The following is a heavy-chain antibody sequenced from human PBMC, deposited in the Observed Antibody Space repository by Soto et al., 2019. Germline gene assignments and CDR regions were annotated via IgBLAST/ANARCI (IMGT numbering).Heavy chain of an antibody. CDR1: GGSFSGYY. Sequence: QVQLQQWGAGLLKPSETLSLTCAVYGGSFSGYYWSWIRQPPGKGLEWIGEINHSGSTNYNPSLTSRVTISVDTSKNQFSLKLSSVTAADTAVYYCASIVGAYNWFDPWGQGTLVTVSS. J-gene: IGHJ5*02. V-gene: IGHV4-34*01. CDR2: INHSGST. CDR3: ASIVGAYNWFDP. D-gene: IGHD1-26*01.